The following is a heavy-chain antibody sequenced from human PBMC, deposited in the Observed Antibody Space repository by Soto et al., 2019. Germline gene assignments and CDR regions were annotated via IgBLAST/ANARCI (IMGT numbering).Heavy chain of an antibody. CDR3: ARERPDGARLAP. CDR2: IYHSGST. CDR1: GGSISSGDYY. D-gene: IGHD6-6*01. V-gene: IGHV4-30-4*01. Sequence: QVQLQESGPGLVKPSQTLSLTCTVSGGSISSGDYYWSWIRQPPGKGLEWIGYIYHSGSTYYNPSLKSRVTISVDTSKTQFSLKLSSVTAADTAVYYCARERPDGARLAPWGQGTLVTVSS. J-gene: IGHJ5*02.